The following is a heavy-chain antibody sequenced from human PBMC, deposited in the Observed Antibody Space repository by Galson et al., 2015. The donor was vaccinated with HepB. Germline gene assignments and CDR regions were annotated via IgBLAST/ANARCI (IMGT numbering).Heavy chain of an antibody. CDR3: AREIKGRWYHFEY. J-gene: IGHJ4*02. CDR2: IWFDGSNE. V-gene: IGHV3-33*01. CDR1: GFDFSIYG. Sequence: LSCAASGFDFSIYGMNWVRQAPGKGLEWVAVIWFDGSNEDYVDSVKGRFTISRDNSQKTLYLQMNSLRAEDTAVYYCAREIKGRWYHFEYWGQGALVTVSS. D-gene: IGHD2-2*01.